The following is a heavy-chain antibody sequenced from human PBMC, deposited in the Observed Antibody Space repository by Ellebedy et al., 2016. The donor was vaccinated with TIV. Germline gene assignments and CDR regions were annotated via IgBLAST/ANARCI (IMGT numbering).Heavy chain of an antibody. J-gene: IGHJ5*02. CDR3: ASNYYGAGELNWFDP. D-gene: IGHD3-10*01. CDR1: GYTFTNYL. Sequence: ASVKVSCKASGYTFTNYLMHWVRQAPGQRLEWMGWINGGNGNPQYSENFQGRVTITRDTSASTVYMELSSLTSEDTALYYCASNYYGAGELNWFDPWGQGTLVTVSS. V-gene: IGHV1-3*01. CDR2: INGGNGNP.